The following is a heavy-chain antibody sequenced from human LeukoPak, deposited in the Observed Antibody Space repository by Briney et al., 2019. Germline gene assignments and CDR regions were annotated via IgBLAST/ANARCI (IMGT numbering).Heavy chain of an antibody. CDR2: ISSSGSTI. CDR3: AKDPYYYDSSGYYKPHPVWYFDL. CDR1: GFTFSSYE. V-gene: IGHV3-48*03. J-gene: IGHJ2*01. Sequence: PGGSLRLSCAASGFTFSSYEMNWVRQAPGKGLEWVSYISSSGSTIYYADSVKGRFTISRDNSRNTLYLQMNSLRAEDTAVYYCAKDPYYYDSSGYYKPHPVWYFDLWGRGTLVTVSS. D-gene: IGHD3-22*01.